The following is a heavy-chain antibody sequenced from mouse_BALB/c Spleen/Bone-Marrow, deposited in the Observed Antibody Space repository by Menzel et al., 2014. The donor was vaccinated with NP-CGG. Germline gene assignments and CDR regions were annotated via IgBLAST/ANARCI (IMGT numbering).Heavy chain of an antibody. V-gene: IGHV1-4*01. CDR1: GYTFTSYT. J-gene: IGHJ3*01. CDR2: INPSSGYT. CDR3: ARWAYWDGFAY. Sequence: VMLVESGAELARPGASVKMSCKASGYTFTSYTMHWVKQRPGQGLEWIGYINPSSGYTNYNQKFKDKATLTADKSSSTAYMQLSSLTSEDSAVYYCARWAYWDGFAYWGQGTLVTVSA. D-gene: IGHD4-1*01.